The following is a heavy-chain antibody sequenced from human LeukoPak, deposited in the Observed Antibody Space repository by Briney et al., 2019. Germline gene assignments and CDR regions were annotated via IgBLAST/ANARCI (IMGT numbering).Heavy chain of an antibody. CDR1: GFSFSDHA. CDR2: IRSKVNTYTT. V-gene: IGHV3-72*01. D-gene: IGHD2-2*01. Sequence: GGSLRLSCAASGFSFSDHAMDWVRQAPEKGLEWIARIRSKVNTYTTEYAASVKGRFTVSRDDSKNSLYLQMDSLKSEDTAVYYCARDQACSSTSCYQNWFDPWGQGTLVTVSS. J-gene: IGHJ5*02. CDR3: ARDQACSSTSCYQNWFDP.